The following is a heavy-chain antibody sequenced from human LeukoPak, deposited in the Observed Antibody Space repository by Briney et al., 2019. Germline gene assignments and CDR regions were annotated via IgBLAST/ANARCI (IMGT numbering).Heavy chain of an antibody. V-gene: IGHV3-53*01. CDR1: GFTLSGDY. Sequence: PGGSPRLSCAASGFTLSGDYMSWVRQAPGKGLEWVSVIFGAGTTYYADSVKGRFTISRDNSKNTLYLQMNSLRAEDTAVYYCARAIQFGGYFDYWGQGTLVTVST. CDR2: IFGAGTT. J-gene: IGHJ4*02. CDR3: ARAIQFGGYFDY. D-gene: IGHD2-15*01.